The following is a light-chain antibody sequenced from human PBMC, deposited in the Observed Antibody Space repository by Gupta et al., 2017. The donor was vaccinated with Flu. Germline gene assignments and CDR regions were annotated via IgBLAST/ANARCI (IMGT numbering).Light chain of an antibody. CDR2: LGS. Sequence: DVVMTQSRLSLAVTLGQPASISCRSSQALVYSDGNTYMNWFQQRPGQSPRRLLYLGSNWDSGVPDKFSGSGSGTDFTRKISSVEAEDCGVYCCMQGEQDPRAFGEGTKVEIK. CDR3: MQGEQDPRA. V-gene: IGKV2D-30*01. CDR1: QALVYSDGNTY. J-gene: IGKJ4*02.